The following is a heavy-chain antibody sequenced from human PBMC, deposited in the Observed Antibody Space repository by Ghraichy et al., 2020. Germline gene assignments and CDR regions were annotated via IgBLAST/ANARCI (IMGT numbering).Heavy chain of an antibody. Sequence: GGSLRLSCAASGFDFTNYAMTWVLHPPGKGLEWVSVVSGSGGSTYYADSVKGRFTISRDDSKITLFLQMNSLRVEDIALYYCATRTPDVLYLPLDFWGQGTLVTVSS. CDR2: VSGSGGST. J-gene: IGHJ4*02. V-gene: IGHV3-23*01. CDR3: ATRTPDVLYLPLDF. CDR1: GFDFTNYA. D-gene: IGHD2-2*01.